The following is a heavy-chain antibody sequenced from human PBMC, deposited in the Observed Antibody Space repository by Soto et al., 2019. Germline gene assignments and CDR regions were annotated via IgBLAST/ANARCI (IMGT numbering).Heavy chain of an antibody. D-gene: IGHD3-9*01. CDR3: ARDPDYDILTGDAFDI. CDR1: GFTVSSNY. CDR2: IYSGGST. Sequence: GGSLRLSCAASGFTVSSNYMSWVRQAPGKGLEWVSVIYSGGSTYYADSVKGRFTISRDNSKNTLYLQMNSLRAEDTAVYYCARDPDYDILTGDAFDIWGQGTMVTVSS. J-gene: IGHJ3*02. V-gene: IGHV3-66*01.